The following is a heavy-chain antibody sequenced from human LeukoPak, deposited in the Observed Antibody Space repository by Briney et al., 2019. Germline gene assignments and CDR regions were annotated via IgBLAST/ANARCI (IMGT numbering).Heavy chain of an antibody. CDR3: AKGRDAD. Sequence: GGSLRLSCAASGFTFSTYSMNWVRLAPGKGLEWVSTISGSGGSTYYADSVKGRFTISRDNSKNTLYVQMNSLRAEDTAVYYCAKGRDADWGQGTLVTVSS. CDR2: ISGSGGST. J-gene: IGHJ4*02. V-gene: IGHV3-23*01. D-gene: IGHD6-25*01. CDR1: GFTFSTYS.